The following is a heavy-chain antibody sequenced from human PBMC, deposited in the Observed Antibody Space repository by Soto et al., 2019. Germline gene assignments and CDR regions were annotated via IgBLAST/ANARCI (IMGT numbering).Heavy chain of an antibody. CDR2: IYYSGST. V-gene: IGHV4-59*01. CDR1: GGSISSYY. CDR3: ARDSGSFGSGYSMDV. D-gene: IGHD3-22*01. J-gene: IGHJ6*02. Sequence: SETLSLTCTVSGGSISSYYWSWIRQPPGKGLEWIGYIYYSGSTNYNPSLKSRVTISVDTSKNQFSLKLSPVTAADTAVYYCARDSGSFGSGYSMDVWGQGTTVTVSS.